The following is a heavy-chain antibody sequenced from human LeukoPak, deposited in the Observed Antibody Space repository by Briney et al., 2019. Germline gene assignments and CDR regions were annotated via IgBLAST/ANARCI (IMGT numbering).Heavy chain of an antibody. V-gene: IGHV4-30-2*01. D-gene: IGHD6-19*01. CDR1: GGSISSGGYS. CDR2: IYHSGST. CDR3: ARSRSGWYNWFDP. J-gene: IGHJ5*02. Sequence: PSQTLSLTCAVSGGSISSGGYSWSWIRQPPGKGLEWIGYIYHSGSTYYNPSLKSRVTISVDRSKNQFSLKLSSVTAADTAVYYCARSRSGWYNWFDPWGQGTLVTVSS.